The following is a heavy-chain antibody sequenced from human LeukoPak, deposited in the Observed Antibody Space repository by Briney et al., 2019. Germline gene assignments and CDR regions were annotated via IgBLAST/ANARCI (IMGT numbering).Heavy chain of an antibody. D-gene: IGHD3-22*01. CDR1: GYTFTTYY. V-gene: IGHV1-46*03. Sequence: ASVKVSCKASGYTFTTYYMHWVRQAPGQGLEWMGIINPSGGSTSYAQKFQGRVTMTRDTSTSTVYMALSSLRSEDTAVYYCARVSDSSGYYAPQHYFDYWGQGTPVTVSS. CDR3: ARVSDSSGYYAPQHYFDY. J-gene: IGHJ4*02. CDR2: INPSGGST.